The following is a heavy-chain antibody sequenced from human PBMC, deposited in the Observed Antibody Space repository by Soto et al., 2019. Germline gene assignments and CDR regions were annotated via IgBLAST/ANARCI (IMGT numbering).Heavy chain of an antibody. CDR2: ISAENGDT. V-gene: IGHV1-18*01. J-gene: IGHJ6*03. D-gene: IGHD3-16*01. CDR3: ARMTAPPFKLEDAYYYYMDV. Sequence: QVQLVQSGSEVKKPGASVKVSCKASGYTFVNYGISWVRQAPGQGPEWIAWISAENGDTNYAQKFQGRVIVTTETSTDTGYLQLRSLRPDDTAVYYCARMTAPPFKLEDAYYYYMDVWGEGTTVTVSS. CDR1: GYTFVNYG.